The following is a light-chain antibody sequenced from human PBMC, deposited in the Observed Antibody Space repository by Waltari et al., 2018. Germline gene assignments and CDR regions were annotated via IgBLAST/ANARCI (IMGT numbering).Light chain of an antibody. Sequence: WFQQPPDRPPKLMIYEVSTRPSVVSNRFSGSKSGNAASLTISGLQAEDEADYYCSSYTSISTLVFGVGTKVTVL. J-gene: IGLJ3*02. CDR2: EVS. V-gene: IGLV2-14*01. CDR3: SSYTSISTLV.